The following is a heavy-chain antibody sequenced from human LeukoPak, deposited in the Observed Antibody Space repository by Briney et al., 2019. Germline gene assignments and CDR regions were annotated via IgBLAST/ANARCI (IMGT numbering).Heavy chain of an antibody. CDR1: GGSVSSGSYY. J-gene: IGHJ4*02. CDR2: IYYSGST. V-gene: IGHV4-61*01. Sequence: PSETLSLTCTVSGGSVSSGSYYWSWIRQPPGKGLEWIGYIYYSGSTNYNPSLKSRVTISVDTSKNQFSLKLSSVTAADTAVYYCARHYSSSSREMEGEDYWGQGTLVTVSS. D-gene: IGHD6-6*01. CDR3: ARHYSSSSREMEGEDY.